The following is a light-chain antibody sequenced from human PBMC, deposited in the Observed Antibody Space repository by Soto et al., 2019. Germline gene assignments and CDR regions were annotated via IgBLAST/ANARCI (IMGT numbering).Light chain of an antibody. V-gene: IGKV3-15*01. CDR3: QQDSSWPLT. Sequence: EKVMTQNPATPSLSPGERVTLSSRASQDIRSSLAWYQQKPGQAPRLLIYGASIRATGVPATFSGSGSGTEFTLSISSLQSEHLGVYYCQQDSSWPLTFGGGTKVDIK. CDR1: QDIRSS. CDR2: GAS. J-gene: IGKJ4*01.